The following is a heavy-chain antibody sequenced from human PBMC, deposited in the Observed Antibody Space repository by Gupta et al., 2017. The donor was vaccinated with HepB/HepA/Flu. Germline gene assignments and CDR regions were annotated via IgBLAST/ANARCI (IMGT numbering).Heavy chain of an antibody. Sequence: QVQLVQSGAEVKKPGASVKVSCKASGYTFTSYGISWVRQAPGQGLEWMGWISAYNGNTNYAQKLQGRVTMTTDTSTSTAYMELRSLRSDDTAVYYCARQFGYSSIAARPRNWFDPWGQGTLVTVSS. CDR2: ISAYNGNT. D-gene: IGHD6-6*01. CDR3: ARQFGYSSIAARPRNWFDP. J-gene: IGHJ5*02. CDR1: GYTFTSYG. V-gene: IGHV1-18*01.